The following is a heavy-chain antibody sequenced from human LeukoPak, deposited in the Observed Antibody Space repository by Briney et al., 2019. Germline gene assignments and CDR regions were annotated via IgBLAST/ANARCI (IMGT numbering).Heavy chain of an antibody. CDR3: ARGRPRYYYDSSGLRLDY. V-gene: IGHV4-34*01. Sequence: SETLSLTCAVYGGSFSGYYWSWIRQPPGKGLEWIGEINHSGSTNYNPSLKSRVTISVDTSKYQFSLKLSSVTAADTAVYYCARGRPRYYYDSSGLRLDYWGQGTLVTVSS. CDR2: INHSGST. D-gene: IGHD3-22*01. J-gene: IGHJ4*02. CDR1: GGSFSGYY.